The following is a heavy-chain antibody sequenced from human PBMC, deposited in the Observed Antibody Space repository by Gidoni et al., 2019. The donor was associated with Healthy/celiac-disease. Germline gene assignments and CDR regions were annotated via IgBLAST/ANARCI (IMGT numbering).Heavy chain of an antibody. CDR1: GGSISSGGYY. Sequence: QVQLQESGPGLVKPSQTLSLTCTVSGGSISSGGYYWSWIRQHPGKGLEWIGYIYYSGSTYYNPSLKSRGTISVDTSKNQFSLKLSSVTAADTAVYYCARGGRADVPAFDIWGQGTMVTVSS. CDR3: ARGGRADVPAFDI. CDR2: IYYSGST. V-gene: IGHV4-31*03. J-gene: IGHJ3*02.